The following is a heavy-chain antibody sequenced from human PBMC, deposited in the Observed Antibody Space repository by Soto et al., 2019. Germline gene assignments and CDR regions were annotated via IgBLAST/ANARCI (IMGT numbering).Heavy chain of an antibody. CDR1: GYTFTSYA. CDR2: INAGNGNT. Sequence: VKVSCKASGYTFTSYAMHWVRQAPGQRLEWMGWINAGNGNTKYSQKFQGRVTITRDTSASTAYMELSSLRSEDTAVYYCARDLARRSLVHYYYYYMDVWGKGTTVTVSS. J-gene: IGHJ6*03. V-gene: IGHV1-3*01. D-gene: IGHD6-6*01. CDR3: ARDLARRSLVHYYYYYMDV.